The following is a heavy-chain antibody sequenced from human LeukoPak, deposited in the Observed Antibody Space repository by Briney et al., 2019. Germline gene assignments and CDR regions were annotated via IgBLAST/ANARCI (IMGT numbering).Heavy chain of an antibody. CDR3: ARGEPYCSGGSCSVFDY. V-gene: IGHV4-34*01. J-gene: IGHJ4*02. CDR2: INHSGST. CDR1: GGSFSGYY. D-gene: IGHD2-15*01. Sequence: SETLSLTCAVYGGSFSGYYWSWIRQPPGKGLEWIGEINHSGSTNYNPSLKSRVTISVDTSKNQFSLKLSSVTAVDTAVYYCARGEPYCSGGSCSVFDYWGQGTLVTVSS.